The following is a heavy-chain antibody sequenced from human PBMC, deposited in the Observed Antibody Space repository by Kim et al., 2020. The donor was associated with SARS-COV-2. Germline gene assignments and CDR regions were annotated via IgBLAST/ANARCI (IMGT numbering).Heavy chain of an antibody. CDR2: TYYRSKWYN. CDR1: GDSVSSNSAA. J-gene: IGHJ4*02. CDR3: ARRVATIGCSGGSCYSVAY. D-gene: IGHD2-15*01. V-gene: IGHV6-1*01. Sequence: SQTLSLTCAISGDSVSSNSAAWNWIRQSPSRGLEWLGRTYYRSKWYNDYAVSVKSRITINPDTSKNQFSLQLNSVTPEDTAVDYCARRVATIGCSGGSCYSVAYWGQGTLVTVSS.